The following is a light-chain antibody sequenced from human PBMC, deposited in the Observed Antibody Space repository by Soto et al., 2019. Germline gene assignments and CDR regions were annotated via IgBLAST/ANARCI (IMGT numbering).Light chain of an antibody. Sequence: DIQMTQSPSSLSASVGDRVTITFRASQSISSYLNWYQQKPGKAPKLLIYAASSLQSGVPSRFSGSGSGTDFTLTISSLQPEDFATYYCQQSYTIPWMFGQGTKVDI. CDR2: AAS. CDR1: QSISSY. CDR3: QQSYTIPWM. J-gene: IGKJ1*01. V-gene: IGKV1-39*01.